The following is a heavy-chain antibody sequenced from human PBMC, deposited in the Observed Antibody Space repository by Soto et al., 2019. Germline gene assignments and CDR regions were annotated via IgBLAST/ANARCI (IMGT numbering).Heavy chain of an antibody. CDR1: GFTFSSYA. Sequence: EVQLLESGGGLVQPGGSLRLSCAASGFTFSSYAMSWVRQAPGKGLEWVSAISGSGGSTYYADSVKGRFTISRDNSKNTLYLQMNSLRAEDTAVYYCAKDFGYCSSTRCYDHGYFDLWGRGTLVTVSS. CDR3: AKDFGYCSSTRCYDHGYFDL. D-gene: IGHD2-2*03. J-gene: IGHJ2*01. CDR2: ISGSGGST. V-gene: IGHV3-23*01.